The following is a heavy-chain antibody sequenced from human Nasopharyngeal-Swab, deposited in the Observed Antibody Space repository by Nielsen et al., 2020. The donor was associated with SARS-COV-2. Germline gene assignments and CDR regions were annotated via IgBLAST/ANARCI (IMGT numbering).Heavy chain of an antibody. CDR1: GFTFSNYW. CDR2: INTDGSST. V-gene: IGHV3-74*01. CDR3: ARRGRDRFDANGYYYGRYFDY. J-gene: IGHJ4*02. D-gene: IGHD3-22*01. Sequence: GESLKISCAASGFTFSNYWMYWVRQAPGKGLVWVSRINTDGSSTSYADSVEGRFTISRDNSKNTLFLQVNSLRGEDTAIYYCARRGRDRFDANGYYYGRYFDYWGQGTLVTVSS.